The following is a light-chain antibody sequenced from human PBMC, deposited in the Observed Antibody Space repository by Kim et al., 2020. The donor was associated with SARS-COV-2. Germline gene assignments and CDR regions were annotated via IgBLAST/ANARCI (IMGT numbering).Light chain of an antibody. V-gene: IGLV1-40*01. CDR2: DNS. CDR1: SSNIGAGYD. CDR3: QSYDSSLSGV. Sequence: GHRVTITCTGSSSNIGAGYDVHWYQQLPGTAPKLLIYDNSNRPSGVPDRFSGSKSGTSASLAITGLQAEDEADYYCQSYDSSLSGVFGSGTKVTVL. J-gene: IGLJ1*01.